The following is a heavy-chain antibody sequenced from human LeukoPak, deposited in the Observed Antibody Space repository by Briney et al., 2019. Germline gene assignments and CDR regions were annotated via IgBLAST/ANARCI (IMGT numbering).Heavy chain of an antibody. V-gene: IGHV4-39*01. CDR2: VYYSGTT. Sequence: PSETLSLTCSVSGGSINSNSHQWVWIRQAPGKGPEWIGNVYYSGTTSYNPSLRSRVTISVDTSKNQFSLRLSSVTAADTAVYYCARRGDILTDYAFDYWGQGTLVSLSS. J-gene: IGHJ4*02. CDR3: ARRGDILTDYAFDY. CDR1: GGSINSNSHQ. D-gene: IGHD3-9*01.